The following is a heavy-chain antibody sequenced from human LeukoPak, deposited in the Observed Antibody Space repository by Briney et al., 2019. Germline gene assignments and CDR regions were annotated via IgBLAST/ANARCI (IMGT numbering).Heavy chain of an antibody. D-gene: IGHD1-26*01. CDR2: ISYDGSNK. Sequence: GGSLRLSCAASGFTFNTYNMNWVRQAPGKGLEWVAVISYDGSNKYYADSVKGRFTISRDNSKNTLYLQMNSLGPEDTAVYYCAKGWQLVDYWGQGTLVTVPS. V-gene: IGHV3-30*18. CDR3: AKGWQLVDY. J-gene: IGHJ4*02. CDR1: GFTFNTYN.